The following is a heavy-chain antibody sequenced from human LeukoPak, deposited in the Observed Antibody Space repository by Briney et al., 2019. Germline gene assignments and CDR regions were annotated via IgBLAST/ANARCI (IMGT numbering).Heavy chain of an antibody. CDR1: GFTFNDYY. J-gene: IGHJ4*02. Sequence: PGGSLRLSCAASGFTFNDYYMTWIRQAPGKGLDWVSYIRSSGSSIHYADSVKGRFTISRDNAKNSLYLQMNSLRADDTAVYYCARRPYSSSWYYFDYWGQGTLVTVSS. D-gene: IGHD6-13*01. CDR2: IRSSGSSI. V-gene: IGHV3-11*04. CDR3: ARRPYSSSWYYFDY.